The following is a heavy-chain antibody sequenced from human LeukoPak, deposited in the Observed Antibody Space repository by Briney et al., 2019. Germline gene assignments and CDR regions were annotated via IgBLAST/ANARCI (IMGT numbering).Heavy chain of an antibody. Sequence: ASVKVSCKASGYTFTSYGISWVRQAAGQGLEWMGWISAYNGNTNYEQKLQGRGTMTTDTSTSTAYMELRSLRSDHTAVYYCARGHDYGHYHFDYWGQGTLVTVSS. J-gene: IGHJ4*02. V-gene: IGHV1-18*01. CDR1: GYTFTSYG. CDR2: ISAYNGNT. CDR3: ARGHDYGHYHFDY. D-gene: IGHD4-17*01.